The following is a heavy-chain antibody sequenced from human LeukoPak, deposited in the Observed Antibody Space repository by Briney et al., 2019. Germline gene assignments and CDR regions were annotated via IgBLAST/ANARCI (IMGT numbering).Heavy chain of an antibody. D-gene: IGHD6-13*01. CDR3: AKGFPATAVGYFDY. CDR1: GATSSSYA. Sequence: GESLTLSCAASGATSSSYAMSWVRQAPGKGLGWISSIRASGGSTYYADSVKGRFTISRHTSRNTLSLQMSCVTAEDTAVYYCAKGFPATAVGYFDYWGQGTLVTVSS. V-gene: IGHV3-23*01. CDR2: IRASGGST. J-gene: IGHJ4*02.